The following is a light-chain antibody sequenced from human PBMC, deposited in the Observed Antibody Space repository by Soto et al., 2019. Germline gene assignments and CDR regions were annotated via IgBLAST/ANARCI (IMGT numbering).Light chain of an antibody. CDR2: GAS. CDR1: QSFSRSY. CDR3: HHYGTSPPWT. V-gene: IGKV3-20*01. Sequence: EIELPQSAGTLSLSPGERATLSCIAIQSFSRSYLAWYQQKPGQAPRLLIYGASNRATGIPDRFSGSGSGTDFTLTISSLEPEDFEVYYCHHYGTSPPWTFGQGTKVDI. J-gene: IGKJ1*01.